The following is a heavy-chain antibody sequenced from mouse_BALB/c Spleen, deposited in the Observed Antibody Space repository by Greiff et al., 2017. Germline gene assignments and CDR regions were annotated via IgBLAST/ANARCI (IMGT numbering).Heavy chain of an antibody. CDR2: IVPENGNT. CDR1: GFNIKDYY. V-gene: IGHV14-1*02. Sequence: VQLQQSGAELVRPGALVKLSCKASGFNIKDYYMHWVKQRPEQGLEWIGWIVPENGNTIYAPKFQGKASITADTSSNTAYLQLSSLTSEDTAVYYCAHCGNCVDWFAYWGQGTLVTVSA. D-gene: IGHD2-1*01. CDR3: AHCGNCVDWFAY. J-gene: IGHJ3*01.